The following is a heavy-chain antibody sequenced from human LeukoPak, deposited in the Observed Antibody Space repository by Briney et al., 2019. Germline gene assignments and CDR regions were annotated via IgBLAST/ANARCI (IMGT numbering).Heavy chain of an antibody. CDR3: AKDRPSGSYKYYFDY. Sequence: GSLRLSCAASGFTFSSYGMHWVRQAPGKGLEWVAVISYDGSNKYYADSVKGRFTISRDNSKNTLYLQMNSLRAEDTAVYYCAKDRPSGSYKYYFDYWGQGTLVTVSS. J-gene: IGHJ4*02. V-gene: IGHV3-30*18. CDR2: ISYDGSNK. CDR1: GFTFSSYG. D-gene: IGHD1-26*01.